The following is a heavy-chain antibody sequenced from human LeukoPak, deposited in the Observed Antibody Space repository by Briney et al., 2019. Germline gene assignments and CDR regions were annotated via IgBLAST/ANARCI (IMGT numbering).Heavy chain of an antibody. CDR1: GFTFSTYA. Sequence: GGSLRLSCSASGFTFSTYAIHWVRQAPGKGLEYVSAISTNGGTTYYAESSRGRFAISRDNSKSTLYLQMSSLRADDTAVYYCVKGPGPTVNYYFDFWGQGTLVTVSS. V-gene: IGHV3-64D*06. J-gene: IGHJ4*02. CDR3: VKGPGPTVNYYFDF. CDR2: ISTNGGTT. D-gene: IGHD4-17*01.